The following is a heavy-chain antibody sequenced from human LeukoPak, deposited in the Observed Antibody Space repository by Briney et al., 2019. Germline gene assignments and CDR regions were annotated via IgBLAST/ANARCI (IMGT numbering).Heavy chain of an antibody. CDR3: AKGLDGSGSYPY. V-gene: IGHV3-23*01. D-gene: IGHD3-10*01. CDR1: GFTFSSYA. Sequence: GSLRLSCAASGFTFSSYAMNWVRQAPGKGLEWVSGISGSGGSTYYADSVRGRFTISRDNFKNTLYLQMNSLRAEDTAVYYCAKGLDGSGSYPYWGQGTLVTVSS. CDR2: ISGSGGST. J-gene: IGHJ4*02.